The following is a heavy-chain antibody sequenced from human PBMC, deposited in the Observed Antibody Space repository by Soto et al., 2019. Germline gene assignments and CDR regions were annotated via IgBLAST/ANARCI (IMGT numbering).Heavy chain of an antibody. J-gene: IGHJ6*03. V-gene: IGHV3-7*03. CDR2: IKQDGSEK. CDR1: GFTFSSYW. Sequence: GGSLRLSCAASGFTFSSYWMSWVRQAPGKGLEWVANIKQDGSEKYYVDSVKGRFTISRDNAKNSLYLQMNRLRAEDTAVYYCAARGGNCSGGSCAPGEYYYMDVWGKGTTVTVSS. CDR3: AARGGNCSGGSCAPGEYYYMDV. D-gene: IGHD2-15*01.